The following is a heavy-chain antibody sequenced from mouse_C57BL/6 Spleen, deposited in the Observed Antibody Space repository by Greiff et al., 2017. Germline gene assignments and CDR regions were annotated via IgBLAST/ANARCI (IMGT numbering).Heavy chain of an antibody. CDR2: IDPANGNT. V-gene: IGHV14-3*01. J-gene: IGHJ2*01. Sequence: EVQLQLSVAELVRPGASVKLSCTASGFNIKHTYMHWVKQRPEQGLEWIGRIDPANGNTKYAPKFQGKATITADTSSHTAYLQLSSLTAEDTAIYCSARYDYDGSYWGQGTTLTVSS. D-gene: IGHD2-4*01. CDR3: ARYDYDGSY. CDR1: GFNIKHTY.